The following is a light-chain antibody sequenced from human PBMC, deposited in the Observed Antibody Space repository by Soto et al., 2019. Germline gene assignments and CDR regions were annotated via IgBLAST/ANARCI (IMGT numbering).Light chain of an antibody. CDR1: QSIKTW. Sequence: DIQMTQSPSALSASVGDRVTITCRASQSIKTWLAWYQRKPGRAPNLLIYDASSLQSGVPSRLSGSGSGTEFTLTIRSLQPDDFATYYCQQYNNYSTFGQGTRLEIK. J-gene: IGKJ5*01. CDR3: QQYNNYST. V-gene: IGKV1-5*01. CDR2: DAS.